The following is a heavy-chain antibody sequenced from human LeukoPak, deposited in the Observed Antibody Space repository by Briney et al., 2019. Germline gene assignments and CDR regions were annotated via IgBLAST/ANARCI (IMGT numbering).Heavy chain of an antibody. CDR2: INHSGST. J-gene: IGHJ6*03. D-gene: IGHD1-1*01. V-gene: IGHV4-34*01. CDR3: ARNSVQLERRVYYYYYMDV. Sequence: SETLSLTCAVYGGSFSGYYWSWIRQPPGKGLEWIGEINHSGSTNYNPSLKSRVTISVDTSKNQFSLKLSSVTAADTAVYYCARNSVQLERRVYYYYYMDVWGKGTTVTVS. CDR1: GGSFSGYY.